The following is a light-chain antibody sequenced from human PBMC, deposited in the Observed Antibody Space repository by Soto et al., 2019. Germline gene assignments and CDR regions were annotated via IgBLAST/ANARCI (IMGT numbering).Light chain of an antibody. CDR1: SSNIGSNT. CDR3: AAWDDSLNGPYV. CDR2: TNN. V-gene: IGLV1-44*01. Sequence: QSVLTQPPSASGTPGQRVTISCSGTSSNIGSNTVNWYQQLPGTAPKLLIYTNNQRPSGVPDRFSGSKSGTSASLDISGLQSEDEAEYYCAAWDDSLNGPYVFGTGTKLTVL. J-gene: IGLJ1*01.